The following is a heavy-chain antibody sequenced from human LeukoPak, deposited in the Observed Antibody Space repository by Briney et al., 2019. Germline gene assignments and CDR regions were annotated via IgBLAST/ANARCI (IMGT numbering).Heavy chain of an antibody. V-gene: IGHV3-23*01. Sequence: GGSLRLSCAASGFTFSSHGMNWVRQAPGKGLELVSGISPNGVITYYADSVKGRFTISRDGSKGTVYLQMNSLRPEDTAVYYCAKDDAWLQYGNWGRGTLVTVSS. CDR2: ISPNGVIT. D-gene: IGHD5-24*01. J-gene: IGHJ4*02. CDR3: AKDDAWLQYGN. CDR1: GFTFSSHG.